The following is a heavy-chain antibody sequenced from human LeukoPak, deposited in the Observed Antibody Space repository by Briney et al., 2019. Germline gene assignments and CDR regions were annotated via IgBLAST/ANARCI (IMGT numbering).Heavy chain of an antibody. D-gene: IGHD3-10*01. CDR2: ISYDGSNK. Sequence: GGSLRLSCAASGFTFSSYAMHWVRQAPGKGLEWVAVISYDGSNKYYADSVKGRFTISRDNSKNTLYLQMNSLRAEDTAVYYCAKSRYYHDYWGQGTLVTVSS. V-gene: IGHV3-30-3*02. CDR1: GFTFSSYA. CDR3: AKSRYYHDY. J-gene: IGHJ4*02.